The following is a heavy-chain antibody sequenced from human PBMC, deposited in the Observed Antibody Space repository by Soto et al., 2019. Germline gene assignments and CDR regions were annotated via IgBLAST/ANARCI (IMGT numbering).Heavy chain of an antibody. CDR2: IYWVDDK. CDR3: VQSRCGGNCLQSYSSHSYYGLDV. CDR1: GLSLSTTGVG. D-gene: IGHD2-21*02. J-gene: IGHJ6*02. V-gene: IGHV2-5*02. Sequence: QITLKESGPPLVKPTQTLTLTCTFSGLSLSTTGVGVGWIRQPPGKALEWLALIYWVDDKRYSPSLKSRLTSTKDAAKSQVVLTITNMDPVDTATYSCVQSRCGGNCLQSYSSHSYYGLDVWGQGTTVTVSS.